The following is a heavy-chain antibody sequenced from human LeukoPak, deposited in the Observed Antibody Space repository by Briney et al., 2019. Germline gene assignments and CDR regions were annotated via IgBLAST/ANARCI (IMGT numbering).Heavy chain of an antibody. CDR1: EFTFSNYN. J-gene: IGHJ4*02. CDR2: ISSSSSYI. CDR3: ARGLRWIQLWPGDY. V-gene: IGHV3-21*01. Sequence: PGGSLRLSCAASEFTFSNYNMNWVRQAPGKGLEWVSSISSSSSYIYYADSVKGRFTISRDNAKNSLYLQMNSLRAEDTAVYYCARGLRWIQLWPGDYWGQGTLVTVSS. D-gene: IGHD5-18*01.